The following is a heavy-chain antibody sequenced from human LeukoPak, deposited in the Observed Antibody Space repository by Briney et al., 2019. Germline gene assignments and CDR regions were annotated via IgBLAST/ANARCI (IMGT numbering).Heavy chain of an antibody. CDR3: ARVLLGDHYDPFYMDV. CDR1: GFTVSSNY. J-gene: IGHJ6*03. Sequence: GGSLRLSCAASGFTVSSNYMSRVRQAPGKGLEWVSVIYSGGSTYYADSVKGRFTISRDNSKNTLYLQMNSLRAEDTAVYYCARVLLGDHYDPFYMDVWGKGTTVTISS. V-gene: IGHV3-53*01. D-gene: IGHD3-3*01. CDR2: IYSGGST.